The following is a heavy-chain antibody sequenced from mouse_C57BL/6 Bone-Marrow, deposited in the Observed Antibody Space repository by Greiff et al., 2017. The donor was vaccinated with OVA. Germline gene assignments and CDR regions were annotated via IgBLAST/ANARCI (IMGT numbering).Heavy chain of an antibody. J-gene: IGHJ3*01. CDR2: INPKSGST. Sequence: QVQLQQPGAELVKPGASVKVSCKASGYTFTSYWMHWVKQRPGQGLEWIGRINPKSGSTNYNEKFKSKATLTVDKSSSTAYTQLSSLTSEDSAVYYCASLYYDSPPWFAYWGQGTLVTVSA. CDR3: ASLYYDSPPWFAY. D-gene: IGHD1-1*01. V-gene: IGHV1-64*01. CDR1: GYTFTSYW.